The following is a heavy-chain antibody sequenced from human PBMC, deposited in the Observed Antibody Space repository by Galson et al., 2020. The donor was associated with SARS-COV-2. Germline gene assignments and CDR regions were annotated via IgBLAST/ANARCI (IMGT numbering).Heavy chain of an antibody. V-gene: IGHV2-5*01. CDR3: AHSAPSSLTIFGGLIVKDYFDY. J-gene: IGHJ4*02. D-gene: IGHD3-3*01. CDR2: IYWNDDK. CDR1: GFSLSTSGVG. Sequence: ESGPTLVKPTQTLTLTCTFSGFSLSTSGVGVGWIRQPPGKALEWLALIYWNDDKRYSPSLKSRLTITKDTSKNQVVLTMTNMDPVDTATYYCAHSAPSSLTIFGGLIVKDYFDYWGQGTLVTVSS.